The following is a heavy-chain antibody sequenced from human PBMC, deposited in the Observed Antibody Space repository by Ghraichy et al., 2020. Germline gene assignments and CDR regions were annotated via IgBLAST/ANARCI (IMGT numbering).Heavy chain of an antibody. V-gene: IGHV4-39*07. Sequence: SETLSLTCTVSGASISSSSYYWGWIRQPPGKGLTWIGSISYSGSTYYNPSLKSRVTISVDTSTNQFSLKLSSVTAADTAVYYCARVLSGTYSEYYFDYWGQGTLVTVSS. D-gene: IGHD1-26*01. CDR1: GASISSSSYY. CDR2: ISYSGST. J-gene: IGHJ4*02. CDR3: ARVLSGTYSEYYFDY.